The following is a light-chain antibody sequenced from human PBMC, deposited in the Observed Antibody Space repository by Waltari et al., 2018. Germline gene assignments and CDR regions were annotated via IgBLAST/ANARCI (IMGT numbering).Light chain of an antibody. Sequence: QSALTQPASVSGSPGQSITISCTGTIGDVGGYTYVSRYQQHPGKAPKLMIYEVSNRPSGVSKRFSGSKSGNTASLTISGLQAEDEADYYCNSYTTSNTWVFGGGTKLTVL. V-gene: IGLV2-14*01. CDR1: IGDVGGYTY. CDR3: NSYTTSNTWV. J-gene: IGLJ3*02. CDR2: EVS.